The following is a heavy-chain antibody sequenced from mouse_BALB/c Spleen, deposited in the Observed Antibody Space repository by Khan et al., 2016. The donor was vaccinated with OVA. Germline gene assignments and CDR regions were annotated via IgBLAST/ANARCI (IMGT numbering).Heavy chain of an antibody. V-gene: IGHV5-4*02. D-gene: IGHD2-13*01. Sequence: EVELVESGGGLVKPGGSLKLSCAASGFTFSNYYMYWVRQTPEKRLELVATISGDGGYTYYPDSVKGRFTISRDNAKNTLYLQLSSLKSEATAMYYCERGTYGDPLAYWGQLTLVPVAP. CDR3: ERGTYGDPLAY. J-gene: IGHJ3*01. CDR2: ISGDGGYT. CDR1: GFTFSNYY.